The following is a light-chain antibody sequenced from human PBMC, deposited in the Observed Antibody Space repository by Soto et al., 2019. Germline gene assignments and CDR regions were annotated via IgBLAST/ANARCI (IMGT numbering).Light chain of an antibody. J-gene: IGKJ2*01. CDR1: QSVSSSY. V-gene: IGKV3-20*01. CDR2: GAS. CDR3: QQYGSSPRT. Sequence: EIVLTQSPGTLSLSPGERATLSCRASQSVSSSYLARYQQKPGQAPRLLIYGASSRATGIPDRFSGSGSGTDFTLTISRLEPAALAVYYCQQYGSSPRTFGQGTKLEIK.